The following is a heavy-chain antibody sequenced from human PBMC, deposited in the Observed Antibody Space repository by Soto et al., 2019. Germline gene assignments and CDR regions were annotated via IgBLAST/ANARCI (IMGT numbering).Heavy chain of an antibody. J-gene: IGHJ4*02. CDR2: IYYSGST. D-gene: IGHD2-2*01. CDR3: ARVAPSYYFDY. CDR1: GGSISSYY. V-gene: IGHV4-59*01. Sequence: SETLSLTCTVSGGSISSYYWSWIRQPPGKGLEWIGYIYYSGSTNYNPSLKSRVTISVDTSKNQFSLKLSSVTAADTAVYYCARVAPSYYFDYWGQGTLVTVSS.